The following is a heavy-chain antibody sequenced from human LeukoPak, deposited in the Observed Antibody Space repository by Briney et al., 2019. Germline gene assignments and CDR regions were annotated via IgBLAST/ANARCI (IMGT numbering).Heavy chain of an antibody. J-gene: IGHJ4*02. CDR1: GFTFSNYA. V-gene: IGHV3-23*01. D-gene: IGHD3-22*01. CDR2: ISGSGRT. Sequence: GGSLRLSCAASGFTFSNYAMSWVRQAPGKGLEWVSSISGSGRTYYADSVKGRSTSSRDDSKNTLYLQMNSLRAEDTDVYYCAKDGPDSSGYYMVRFLDYWGQGTLVTVSS. CDR3: AKDGPDSSGYYMVRFLDY.